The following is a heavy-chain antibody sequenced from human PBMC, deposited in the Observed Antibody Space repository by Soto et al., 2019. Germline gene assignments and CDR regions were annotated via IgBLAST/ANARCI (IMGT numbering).Heavy chain of an antibody. CDR3: ARVPGGYYDILTGYYNSLANDAFDI. D-gene: IGHD3-9*01. V-gene: IGHV6-1*01. Sequence: SQTLSLTCAISGDSVSSNSAAWNWIRQSPSRGLEWLGRTYYRSKWYNDYAVSVKSRITINPDTSKNQFSLQLNSVTPEDTAVYYCARVPGGYYDILTGYYNSLANDAFDIWGKGTMVTVSS. J-gene: IGHJ3*02. CDR2: TYYRSKWYN. CDR1: GDSVSSNSAA.